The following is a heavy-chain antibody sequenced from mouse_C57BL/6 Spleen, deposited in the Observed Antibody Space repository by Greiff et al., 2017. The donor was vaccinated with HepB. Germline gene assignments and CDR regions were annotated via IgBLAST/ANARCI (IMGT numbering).Heavy chain of an antibody. V-gene: IGHV1-4*01. D-gene: IGHD1-1*01. J-gene: IGHJ2*01. CDR2: INPSSGYT. CDR1: GYTFTSYT. Sequence: VQRVESGAELARPGASVKMSCKASGYTFTSYTMHWVKQRPGQGLEWIGYINPSSGYTKYNQKFKDKATLTADKSSSTAYMQLSSLTSEDSAVYYCARLDYYGSSYYDYWGQGTTLTVSS. CDR3: ARLDYYGSSYYDY.